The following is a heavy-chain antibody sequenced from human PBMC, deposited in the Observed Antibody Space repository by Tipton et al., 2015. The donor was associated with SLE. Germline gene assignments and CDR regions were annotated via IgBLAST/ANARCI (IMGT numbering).Heavy chain of an antibody. Sequence: SLRLSCAASGFTFSSYGMHWVRQAPGKGLEWVAVIWYDGSNKYYADSVKGRFTISRDNSKNTLYLQMNSLRAEDTAVYYCAKDRYCSGGSCYYCYMDVWGKGTTVTVSS. D-gene: IGHD2-15*01. CDR2: IWYDGSNK. V-gene: IGHV3-33*06. J-gene: IGHJ6*03. CDR3: AKDRYCSGGSCYYCYMDV. CDR1: GFTFSSYG.